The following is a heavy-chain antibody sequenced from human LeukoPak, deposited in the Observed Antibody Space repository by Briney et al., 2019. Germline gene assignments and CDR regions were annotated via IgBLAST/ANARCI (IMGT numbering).Heavy chain of an antibody. Sequence: PGGSLRPSCAASGFTFSSYEMNWVRQAPGKGLEWLSYISSSGSTIYYADSVKGRFTISRDNAKNSLYLQMNSLRAEDTAVYYCAREGSSSWAGFDYWGQGTLVTVSS. D-gene: IGHD6-13*01. V-gene: IGHV3-48*03. J-gene: IGHJ4*02. CDR1: GFTFSSYE. CDR2: ISSSGSTI. CDR3: AREGSSSWAGFDY.